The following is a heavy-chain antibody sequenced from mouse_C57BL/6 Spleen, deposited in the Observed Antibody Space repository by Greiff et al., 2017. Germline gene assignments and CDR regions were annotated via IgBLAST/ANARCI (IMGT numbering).Heavy chain of an antibody. CDR2: INYDGSST. V-gene: IGHV5-16*01. J-gene: IGHJ2*01. Sequence: EVHLVESEGGLVQPGSSMKLSCTASGFTFSDYYMAWVRQVPEKGLEWVANINYDGSSTYYLDSLKSRFIISRDNAKNILYLQMSSLKSEDTATYYCARSYGSSYFDYWGQGTTLTVSS. CDR3: ARSYGSSYFDY. D-gene: IGHD1-1*01. CDR1: GFTFSDYY.